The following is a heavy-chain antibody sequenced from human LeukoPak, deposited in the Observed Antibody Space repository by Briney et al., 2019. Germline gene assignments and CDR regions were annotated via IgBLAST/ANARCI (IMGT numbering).Heavy chain of an antibody. V-gene: IGHV3-30*02. Sequence: PGGSLRLSCAASGFPFSSYGMHWVRQAPGKGLEWVAFIRYDGSNKYYADSVKGRFTISRDNSKNTLYLQMNSLRAEDTAVYYCAKDGSAESPFDYWGQGTLVTVSS. CDR3: AKDGSAESPFDY. CDR1: GFPFSSYG. CDR2: IRYDGSNK. D-gene: IGHD3-10*01. J-gene: IGHJ4*02.